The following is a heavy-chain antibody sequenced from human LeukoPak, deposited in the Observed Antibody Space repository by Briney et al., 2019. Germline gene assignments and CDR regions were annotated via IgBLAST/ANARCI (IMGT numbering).Heavy chain of an antibody. J-gene: IGHJ4*02. CDR3: ARGPSTGYELLWFGELHFDY. CDR1: GYTFTSYG. V-gene: IGHV1-18*01. CDR2: ISAYNGNT. D-gene: IGHD3-10*01. Sequence: ASVKVSCKASGYTFTSYGISWVRQAPGQGLEWMGWISAYNGNTNYAQKLQGRVTKTTDTSTSTAYMELRSLRSDDTAVYCCARGPSTGYELLWFGELHFDYWGQGTLVTVSS.